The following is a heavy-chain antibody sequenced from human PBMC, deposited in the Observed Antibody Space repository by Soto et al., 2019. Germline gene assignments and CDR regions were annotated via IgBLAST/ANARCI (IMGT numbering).Heavy chain of an antibody. CDR2: INPSGGST. D-gene: IGHD1-1*01. CDR1: GYTFTSYY. J-gene: IGHJ5*02. Sequence: ASVKVSCKASGYTFTSYYMHWVRQAPGQGLEWMGIINPSGGSTSYAQKFQGRVTMTRDTSTSTVYMELSSLRSEDTAVYYCARDTGDRQSRYNWNERRVLSWFDPWGQGTQVTVSS. CDR3: ARDTGDRQSRYNWNERRVLSWFDP. V-gene: IGHV1-46*01.